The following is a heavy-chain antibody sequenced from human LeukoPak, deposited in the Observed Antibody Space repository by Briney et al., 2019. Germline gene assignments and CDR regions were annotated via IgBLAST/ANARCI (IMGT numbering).Heavy chain of an antibody. Sequence: SETLSLTCTVSGGSIRSSYYYWGWIRQPPGKGLEWIGSIYHSGSTNYDPSLKSRVTISVDKSKNQFSLKLSSVTAADTAVYYCARDRNDILTGYKAGIDYWGQGTLVTVSS. CDR2: IYHSGST. V-gene: IGHV4-39*07. CDR3: ARDRNDILTGYKAGIDY. D-gene: IGHD3-9*01. J-gene: IGHJ4*02. CDR1: GGSIRSSYYY.